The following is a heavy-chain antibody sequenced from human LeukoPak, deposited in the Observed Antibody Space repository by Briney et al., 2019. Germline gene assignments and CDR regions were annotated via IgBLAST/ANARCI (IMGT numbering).Heavy chain of an antibody. D-gene: IGHD3-3*01. V-gene: IGHV3-7*01. J-gene: IGHJ4*02. CDR2: IKQDGSEK. CDR3: ARERLVYYDFWSGSTPSDY. Sequence: PPGGSLRLSCAASGFTFSSYWMSWVRQAPGKGLEWVANIKQDGSEKYYVDSVKGRLTISRDNAKNSLYLQMNSLRAEDTAVYYCARERLVYYDFWSGSTPSDYWGQGTLVTVSS. CDR1: GFTFSSYW.